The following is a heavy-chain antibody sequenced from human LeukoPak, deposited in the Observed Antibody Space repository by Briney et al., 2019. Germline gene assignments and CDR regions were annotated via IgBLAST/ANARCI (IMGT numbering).Heavy chain of an antibody. D-gene: IGHD6-6*01. CDR1: GFTFSSYA. Sequence: GGSLILSCAASGFTFSSYAMSWVRQAPGKGLEWVSAISGSGGSTYYADSVKGRFTISRDNSKNTLYLQMNSLRAEDTAVYYCAKGEYSSSSGYYYYMDVWGKGTTVTVSS. V-gene: IGHV3-23*01. CDR2: ISGSGGST. CDR3: AKGEYSSSSGYYYYMDV. J-gene: IGHJ6*03.